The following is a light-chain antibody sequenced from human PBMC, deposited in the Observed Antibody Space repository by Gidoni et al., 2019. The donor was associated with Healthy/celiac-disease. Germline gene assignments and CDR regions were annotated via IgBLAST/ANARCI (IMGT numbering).Light chain of an antibody. CDR1: QSVSSN. CDR3: QQYNDRPPVT. Sequence: EIVMTLSPATLSVSPGERATLSCRASQSVSSNLARYQQKPDHAPRLLIYGASTRATGIPARFSGSGSGTEFTLTISSLQSEDFAVYYCQQYNDRPPVTFGQGTKVEIK. J-gene: IGKJ1*01. CDR2: GAS. V-gene: IGKV3-15*01.